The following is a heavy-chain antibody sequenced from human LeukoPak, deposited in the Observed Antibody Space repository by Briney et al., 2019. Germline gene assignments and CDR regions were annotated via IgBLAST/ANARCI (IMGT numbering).Heavy chain of an antibody. CDR2: IKTKPEGGTT. D-gene: IGHD4-23*01. CDR3: TSSGSRWDYFDY. Sequence: GGSLRLSCAASGFTFSKAWLIWVRQAPGKGLEWVARIKTKPEGGTTDYAAPVKGRFTISRDDSKNTLFLQMNSLKTEDTAVYYCTSSGSRWDYFDYWGQGTLATVSS. J-gene: IGHJ4*02. V-gene: IGHV3-15*05. CDR1: GFTFSKAW.